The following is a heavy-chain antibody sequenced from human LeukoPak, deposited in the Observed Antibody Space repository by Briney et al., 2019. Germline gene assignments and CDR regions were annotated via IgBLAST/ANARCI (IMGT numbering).Heavy chain of an antibody. CDR1: GFTFNSYG. Sequence: GRSLRLSCAASGFTFNSYGMHWVRQAPGKGLESLAVISYDGSNKYSADSVKGRFTISRDNSKNTLYLQMNSLRAEDTAVYYCAKDLSHYYDSSGPKGYFDYWGQGTLVTVSS. V-gene: IGHV3-30*18. CDR2: ISYDGSNK. J-gene: IGHJ4*02. D-gene: IGHD3-22*01. CDR3: AKDLSHYYDSSGPKGYFDY.